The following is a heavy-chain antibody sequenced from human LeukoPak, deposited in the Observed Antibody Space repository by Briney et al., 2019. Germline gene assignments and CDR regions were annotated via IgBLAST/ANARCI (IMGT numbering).Heavy chain of an antibody. V-gene: IGHV1-18*01. CDR3: ARALAGGDYVSPDY. CDR2: ISSYNGNT. D-gene: IGHD4-17*01. Sequence: ASVKVSCKASGGTFSSYAISWVRQAPGLGPEWTGWISSYNGNTNYAQKLQGRVTMTTDTSTSTAYMELRSLRSDDTAVYYCARALAGGDYVSPDYWGQGTLVTVSS. J-gene: IGHJ4*02. CDR1: GGTFSSYA.